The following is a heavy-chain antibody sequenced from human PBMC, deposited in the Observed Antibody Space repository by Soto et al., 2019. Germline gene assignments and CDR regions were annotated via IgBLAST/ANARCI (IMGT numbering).Heavy chain of an antibody. CDR3: TIRHTSTVYGDPFDI. D-gene: IGHD2-21*01. J-gene: IGHJ3*02. V-gene: IGHV3-23*01. Sequence: MSLSCAASGFTFRTYALSWDRQALGKGLEWVSTIISSGGNTYYTDSVKGRFTISRDNSKNTLYLQMNGLRAEDTTIYYWTIRHTSTVYGDPFDIWGQGTMVTVSS. CDR1: GFTFRTYA. CDR2: IISSGGNT.